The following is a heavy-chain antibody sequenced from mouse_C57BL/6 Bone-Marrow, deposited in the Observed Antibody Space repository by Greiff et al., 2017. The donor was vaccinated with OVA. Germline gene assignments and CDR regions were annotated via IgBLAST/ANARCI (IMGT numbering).Heavy chain of an antibody. Sequence: EVQLQESGGGLVKPGGSLKLSCAASGFTFSSYAMSWVRQTPEKRLEWVATISDGGSYTYSPDNVKGRVTISRDNAKNNLYLQMSQLKSEDTAMYYCARDHGRGSYFDYWGKGTTLTVSS. D-gene: IGHD1-1*01. CDR2: ISDGGSYT. V-gene: IGHV5-4*01. J-gene: IGHJ2*01. CDR1: GFTFSSYA. CDR3: ARDHGRGSYFDY.